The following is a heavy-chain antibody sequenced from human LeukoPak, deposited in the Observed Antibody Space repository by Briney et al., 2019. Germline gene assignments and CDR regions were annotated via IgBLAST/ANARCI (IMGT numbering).Heavy chain of an antibody. CDR1: GYTFTGYY. Sequence: ASVKVSCKASGYTFTGYYMHWVRQATGQGLEWMGWMNPNSGNTGYAQKFQGRVTMTRNTSITTAYMELSSLRSEDTAVYYCARSYFGSYPYWGQGTLVTVSS. D-gene: IGHD1-26*01. J-gene: IGHJ4*02. CDR3: ARSYFGSYPY. V-gene: IGHV1-8*02. CDR2: MNPNSGNT.